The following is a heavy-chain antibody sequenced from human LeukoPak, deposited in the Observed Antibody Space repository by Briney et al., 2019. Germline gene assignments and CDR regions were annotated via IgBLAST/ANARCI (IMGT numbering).Heavy chain of an antibody. CDR3: ASLNGSGYYFDY. J-gene: IGHJ4*02. CDR1: GGSISSYF. Sequence: SETLSLTCTVSGGSISSYFWTWIRQPPGKGLEWIGYIYYTGTTGYNPSLKSRVTISVDTSKNQFSLKLTSVTAADTAVYYCASLNGSGYYFDYWGRGTLVTVSS. V-gene: IGHV4-59*08. D-gene: IGHD3-3*01. CDR2: IYYTGTT.